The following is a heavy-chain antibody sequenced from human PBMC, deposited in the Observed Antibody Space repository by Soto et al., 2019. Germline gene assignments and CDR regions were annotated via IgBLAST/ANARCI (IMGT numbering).Heavy chain of an antibody. CDR1: GGSFSGYY. CDR2: INHSGST. Sequence: SETLSLTCAVYGGSFSGYYWSWIRQPPGKGLEWIGEINHSGSTNYNPSLKSRVTISVDTSKNQFSLKLSSVTAADTAVYYCARCSLCYDDDLHYHLDYWAQRTPVTVSS. V-gene: IGHV4-34*01. J-gene: IGHJ4*02. D-gene: IGHD5-12*01. CDR3: ARCSLCYDDDLHYHLDY.